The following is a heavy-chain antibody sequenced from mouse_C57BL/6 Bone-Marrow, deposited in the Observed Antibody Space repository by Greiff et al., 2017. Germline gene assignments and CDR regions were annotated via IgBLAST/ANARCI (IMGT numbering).Heavy chain of an antibody. CDR1: GFNIKDDY. V-gene: IGHV14-4*01. J-gene: IGHJ3*01. CDR2: IDPENGDT. Sequence: EVQLQQSGAELVRPGASVKLSCTASGFNIKDDYMHWVKQRPEQGLEWIGWIDPENGDTEYASKFQGKATITADTSSNTAYLQLSSLTSEDTAVYYGTTDYGSGFAYWGQGTLVTVSA. CDR3: TTDYGSGFAY. D-gene: IGHD1-1*01.